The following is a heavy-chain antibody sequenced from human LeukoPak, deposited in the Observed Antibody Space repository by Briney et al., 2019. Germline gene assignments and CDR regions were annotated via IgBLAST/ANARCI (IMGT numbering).Heavy chain of an antibody. CDR1: GGTFTTYA. D-gene: IGHD3-22*01. CDR3: NHPQSYDSSGYYYYYGMDV. CDR2: IIPIFGTA. J-gene: IGHJ6*02. V-gene: IGHV1-69*13. Sequence: GPSVIVSCTPSGGTFTTYAISWVSQAPGEALEKMGGIIPIFGTANYAQKFQGRVTITADESTSTAYMELSSLRSEDTAVYYCNHPQSYDSSGYYYYYGMDVWGQGTTVTVSS.